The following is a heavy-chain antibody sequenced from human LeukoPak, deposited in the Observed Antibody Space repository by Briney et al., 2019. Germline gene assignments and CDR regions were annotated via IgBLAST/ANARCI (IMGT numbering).Heavy chain of an antibody. J-gene: IGHJ4*02. CDR1: GVTFSNYA. CDR2: ISDSGGGT. Sequence: PGGSLRLSCAAPGVTFSNYAMHWVRQSPGKGLEWVSGISDSGGGTYYADSVKGRFTISRGNSKNTLYLQMNSLRAEDTAVYYCAKLPGRAADYWGQGTLVTVSS. CDR3: AKLPGRAADY. V-gene: IGHV3-23*01.